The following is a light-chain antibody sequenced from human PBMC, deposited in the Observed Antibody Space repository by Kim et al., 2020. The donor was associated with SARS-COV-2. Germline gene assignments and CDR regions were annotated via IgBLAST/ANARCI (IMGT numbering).Light chain of an antibody. CDR1: NSDIGGYDY. CDR3: CSYADHNRLI. Sequence: QSALTQPPSASGSPGQSVTISCTGTNSDIGGYDYVSWYQQHPGKAPKVMIYDVTERPSGVPDRFSGSKTGNTASLTVSGLQAEDDAEYYCCSYADHNRLIFGGGTKLTVL. CDR2: DVT. J-gene: IGLJ2*01. V-gene: IGLV2-8*01.